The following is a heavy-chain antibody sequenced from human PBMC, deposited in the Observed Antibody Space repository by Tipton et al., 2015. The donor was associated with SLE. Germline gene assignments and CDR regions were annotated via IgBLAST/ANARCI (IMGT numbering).Heavy chain of an antibody. D-gene: IGHD3-10*01. CDR1: GGSISSRSYY. J-gene: IGHJ4*02. CDR2: IYYSGST. Sequence: TLSLTCSVSGGSISSRSYYWGWIRQPPGMGLEWIGSIYYSGSTFHNPSLKSRLTISVDTSKNQFSLKLSSVTAADTAVYYCARVGSGVDYWGQGTLVTVSS. CDR3: ARVGSGVDY. V-gene: IGHV4-39*07.